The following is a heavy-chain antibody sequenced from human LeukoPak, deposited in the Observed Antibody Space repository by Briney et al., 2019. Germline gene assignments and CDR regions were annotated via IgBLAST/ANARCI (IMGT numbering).Heavy chain of an antibody. V-gene: IGHV4-59*01. J-gene: IGHJ3*02. CDR1: GAPITRYY. CDR2: IYYTGSA. CDR3: AKSSGYSPYPFDI. D-gene: IGHD3-22*01. Sequence: SETLSLTCTVSGAPITRYYWSWIRQPPGKGLEWIGYIYYTGSANYNPSLKSRVSISVDTSKNQFSLKQSSVTAADTAVYYCAKSSGYSPYPFDIWGQGTMVTVSS.